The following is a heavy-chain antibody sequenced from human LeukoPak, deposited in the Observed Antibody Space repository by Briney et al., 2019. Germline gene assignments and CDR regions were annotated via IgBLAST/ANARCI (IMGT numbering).Heavy chain of an antibody. CDR2: IKQDGSEK. Sequence: GGSLRLSCAASGFTFSSNWMSWVRQAPAKGLEWVAHIKQDGSEKYFVDSVKGRFTISRDNAKNSLYLQMNSLRAEDTAVYYCARASGSYLGRYFDYWGQGTLVTVSS. J-gene: IGHJ4*02. CDR3: ARASGSYLGRYFDY. D-gene: IGHD1-26*01. V-gene: IGHV3-7*03. CDR1: GFTFSSNW.